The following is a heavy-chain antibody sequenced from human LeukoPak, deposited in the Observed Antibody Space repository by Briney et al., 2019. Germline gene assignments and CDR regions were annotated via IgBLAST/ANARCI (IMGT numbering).Heavy chain of an antibody. CDR2: IKGKIDGGTI. CDR3: TSRRQDGW. V-gene: IGHV3-15*01. CDR1: GFTFSDAW. Sequence: GGSLRLACVGSGFTFSDAWMTWVCQAPGKGLEWVGRIKGKIDGGTIDYAEPVKGRFTISRDDSRNTRYLQMSSLKTEDTAVYYCTSRRQDGWWGQGTLVTVS. J-gene: IGHJ4*02. D-gene: IGHD2-15*01.